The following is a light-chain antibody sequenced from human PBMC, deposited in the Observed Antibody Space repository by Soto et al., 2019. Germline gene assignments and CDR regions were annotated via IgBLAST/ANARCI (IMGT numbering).Light chain of an antibody. V-gene: IGLV1-47*01. CDR2: RND. CDR1: SSNIGSQY. Sequence: QPVLTQPPSASGTPGQRVTISCSGSSSNIGSQYVYWYQQLPGTAPKLLFYRNDQRPSGVPDRFSVSKSGTSTSLAISGLRSEDEADYYCAAWDDSLRGRVFGGGTKVTVL. CDR3: AAWDDSLRGRV. J-gene: IGLJ3*02.